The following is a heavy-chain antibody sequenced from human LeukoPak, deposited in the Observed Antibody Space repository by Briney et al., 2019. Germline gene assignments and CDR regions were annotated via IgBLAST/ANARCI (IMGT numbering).Heavy chain of an antibody. J-gene: IGHJ4*02. V-gene: IGHV4-61*02. CDR3: AREAKSYYYDSSGYYSEALYFDY. CDR2: IYTSGST. D-gene: IGHD3-22*01. Sequence: SETLSLTCTVSGGSISSGSYYWSWIRQPAGKGLEWIGRIYTSGSTNYNPSLKSRVTISVGTSKNQFSLKLSSVTAADTAVYYCAREAKSYYYDSSGYYSEALYFDYWGQGTLVTVSS. CDR1: GGSISSGSYY.